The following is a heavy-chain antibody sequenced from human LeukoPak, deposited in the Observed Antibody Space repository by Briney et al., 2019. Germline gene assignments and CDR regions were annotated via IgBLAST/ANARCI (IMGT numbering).Heavy chain of an antibody. D-gene: IGHD2-21*02. CDR3: ARCARLHRPFDI. Sequence: GESLKIPCTASGYILPNFWIAGVGQLPPKGLEWMGLIYPDDSDTTYSPSFQGQVTTSADKSIHSAYLSWDSLTAADTAMYYCARCARLHRPFDIWGQGTMVTVSS. CDR1: GYILPNFW. J-gene: IGHJ3*02. V-gene: IGHV5-51*01. CDR2: IYPDDSDT.